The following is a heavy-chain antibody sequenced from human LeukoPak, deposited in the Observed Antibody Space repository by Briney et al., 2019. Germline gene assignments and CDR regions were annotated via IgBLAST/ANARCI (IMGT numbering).Heavy chain of an antibody. CDR3: ARAVRSGEC. J-gene: IGHJ4*01. CDR2: ISSSSSYI. Sequence: GGSLRLSCAASGFTFSSYSMNWVRQAPGKGLEWVSSISSSSSYIYYADSVKGRFTISRDNANNSLYLQTTRLRAEDTAVYYSARAVRSGECWGHGALVT. V-gene: IGHV3-21*01. D-gene: IGHD4-17*01. CDR1: GFTFSSYS.